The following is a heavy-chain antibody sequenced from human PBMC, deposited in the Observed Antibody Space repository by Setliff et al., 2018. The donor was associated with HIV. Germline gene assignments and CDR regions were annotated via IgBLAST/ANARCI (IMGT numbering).Heavy chain of an antibody. J-gene: IGHJ3*02. V-gene: IGHV1-69*05. Sequence: SVKVSCKASGCTFSSYAISWVRQAPGQGLEWMGGIIPIFGTANYAQKFQGRVTITTEDSTSTAYMELSSLRPEDTAVYYCARVRRGSSWDNDAFDIWGQGTMVTVSS. D-gene: IGHD6-13*01. CDR2: IIPIFGTA. CDR1: GCTFSSYA. CDR3: ARVRRGSSWDNDAFDI.